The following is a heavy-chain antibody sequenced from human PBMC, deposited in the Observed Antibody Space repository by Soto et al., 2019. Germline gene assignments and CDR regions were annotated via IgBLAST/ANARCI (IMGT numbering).Heavy chain of an antibody. CDR3: AKGYCSGGSCSVWRRYYGMDV. D-gene: IGHD2-15*01. CDR1: GFTFSSYG. V-gene: IGHV3-30*18. CDR2: ISYDGSNK. J-gene: IGHJ6*02. Sequence: LRLSCAASGFTFSSYGMHWVRQAPGKGLEWVAVISYDGSNKYYADSVKGRFTISRDNSKNTLYLQMNSLRAEDTAVYYCAKGYCSGGSCSVWRRYYGMDVWGQGTTVTVSS.